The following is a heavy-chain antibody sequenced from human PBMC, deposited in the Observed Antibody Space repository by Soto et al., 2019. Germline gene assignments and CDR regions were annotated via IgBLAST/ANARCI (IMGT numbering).Heavy chain of an antibody. V-gene: IGHV3-30*18. Sequence: QVQLVESGGGVVQPGRSLRLSCAASGFTFSSYGIHWVRQAPGKGLEWVAFISYDGTNKYYADSVKGRFTISRDNSKDALYLQRNSLRAEDTAVYYCAKRSWEGYFSGGDCRYGMDVWGQGTTVTVSS. D-gene: IGHD2-15*01. J-gene: IGHJ6*02. CDR3: AKRSWEGYFSGGDCRYGMDV. CDR1: GFTFSSYG. CDR2: ISYDGTNK.